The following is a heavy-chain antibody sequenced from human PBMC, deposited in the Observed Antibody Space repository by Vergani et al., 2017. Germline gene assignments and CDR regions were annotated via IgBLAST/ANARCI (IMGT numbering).Heavy chain of an antibody. Sequence: QVQLQESGPGLVKPSGTLSLTCAVSGGSISSSNWWSWVRQPPGKGLEWIGEIYHSGSTNYNPSLKSRVTISVAKSKNQFSLKMSSVTAADTAVYYCAIQPSHSTGSSGYKLWGQGTLVTVSS. J-gene: IGHJ4*02. D-gene: IGHD3-22*01. CDR2: IYHSGST. CDR1: GGSISSSNW. CDR3: AIQPSHSTGSSGYKL. V-gene: IGHV4-4*02.